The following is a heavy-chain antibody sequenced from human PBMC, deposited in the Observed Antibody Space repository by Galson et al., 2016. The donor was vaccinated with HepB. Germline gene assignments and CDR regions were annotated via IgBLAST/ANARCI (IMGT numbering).Heavy chain of an antibody. Sequence: SLRLSCAASGFTFRNYGTHWVRQAPGKGLEWVAAIWDDGNNKYYADSVKGRFTISRDNSKNTLYLQMNSLRAEDTAVYYCARDERWPRGMDVWGQGTTVTVPS. CDR2: IWDDGNNK. V-gene: IGHV3-33*01. J-gene: IGHJ6*02. CDR3: ARDERWPRGMDV. CDR1: GFTFRNYG. D-gene: IGHD6-19*01.